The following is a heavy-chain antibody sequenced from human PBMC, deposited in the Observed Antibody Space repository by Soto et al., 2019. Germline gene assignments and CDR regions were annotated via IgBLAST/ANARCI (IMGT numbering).Heavy chain of an antibody. V-gene: IGHV4-31*03. J-gene: IGHJ5*02. CDR2: VYYRGNT. D-gene: IGHD6-6*01. Sequence: PSETLSLTCSVSGGSINSGGYHWTWIRQHPEKGLEWIGYVYYRGNTYYNPSLRSRLTISVDTSKNQFSLNLTSVTAADTAVHYRARTSELGFRDWFDPWGHVTLFTVSS. CDR1: GGSINSGGYH. CDR3: ARTSELGFRDWFDP.